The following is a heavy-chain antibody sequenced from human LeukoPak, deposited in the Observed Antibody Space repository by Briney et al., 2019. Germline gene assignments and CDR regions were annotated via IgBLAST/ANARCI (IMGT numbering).Heavy chain of an antibody. J-gene: IGHJ4*02. D-gene: IGHD3-9*01. Sequence: ASVKVSCKASGYTFTSNYMHWVRQAPGQGLEWMGIINPSGGSTTYAQKFRGRLTMTRDMSTSTVYMELSSLRSEDTAVYYCARGSRPVYNLLTGKRYFDYWGQGTLLTVSS. V-gene: IGHV1-46*01. CDR2: INPSGGST. CDR3: ARGSRPVYNLLTGKRYFDY. CDR1: GYTFTSNY.